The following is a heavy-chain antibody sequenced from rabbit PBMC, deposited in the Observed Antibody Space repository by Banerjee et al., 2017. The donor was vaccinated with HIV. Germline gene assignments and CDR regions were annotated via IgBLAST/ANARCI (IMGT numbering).Heavy chain of an antibody. CDR1: GLSLSSNDN. V-gene: IGHV1S40*01. Sequence: QSLEESGGGLVKSEGSLTLTCTASGLSLSSNDNMCRVPQPPGKGLEWISCIAGSSSGFTYSATWAKGRFTISKTSSTTVTLQMTSLTAADTATYFCARDTGSSFSSYGMDLWGPGTLVTVS. CDR3: ARDTGSSFSSYGMDL. D-gene: IGHD8-1*01. J-gene: IGHJ6*01. CDR2: IAGSSSGFT.